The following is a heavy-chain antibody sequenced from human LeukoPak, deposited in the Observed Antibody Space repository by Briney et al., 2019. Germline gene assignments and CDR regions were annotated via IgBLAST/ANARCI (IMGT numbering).Heavy chain of an antibody. D-gene: IGHD1-1*01. Sequence: GASVKVSCKASGDTFTNYYLHWVRQAPGQGLEWMGIITPNGGSTSFLQEFQGRVTITRDTSTSTVYMELSSLKSEDTAVYYCAALGGGVHSYFDYWGQGALVTVSS. J-gene: IGHJ4*02. V-gene: IGHV1-46*01. CDR1: GDTFTNYY. CDR2: ITPNGGST. CDR3: AALGGGVHSYFDY.